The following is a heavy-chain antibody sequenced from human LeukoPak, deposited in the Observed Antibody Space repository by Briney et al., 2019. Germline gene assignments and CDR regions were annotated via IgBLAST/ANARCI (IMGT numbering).Heavy chain of an antibody. J-gene: IGHJ2*01. Sequence: SETLTLTCAVYGGSFSGYYWSWIRQPPGKGLEWIGEINHSGSTNYNPSLKSRVTISVDTSKNQFSLKLSSVTAADTAVYYCARDFNSSWYFDLWGRGTLVTVSS. V-gene: IGHV4-34*01. D-gene: IGHD3-9*01. CDR1: GGSFSGYY. CDR2: INHSGST. CDR3: ARDFNSSWYFDL.